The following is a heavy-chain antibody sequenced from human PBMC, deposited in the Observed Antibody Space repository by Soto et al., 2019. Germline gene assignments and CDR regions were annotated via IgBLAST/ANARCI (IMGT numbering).Heavy chain of an antibody. Sequence: SETLSLTCAVYGGSFSGYYWSWIRQPPGKGLEWIGEINHSGSTNYNPSLKSRVTISVDTSKNQFSLKLSSVTAADTAVYYCGRGRITIFGVVIILDYWGQGTLVTVPS. D-gene: IGHD3-3*01. CDR3: GRGRITIFGVVIILDY. J-gene: IGHJ4*02. CDR1: GGSFSGYY. V-gene: IGHV4-34*01. CDR2: INHSGST.